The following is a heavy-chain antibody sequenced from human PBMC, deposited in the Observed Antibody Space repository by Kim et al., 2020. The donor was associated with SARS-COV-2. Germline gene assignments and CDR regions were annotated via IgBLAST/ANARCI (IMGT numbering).Heavy chain of an antibody. CDR3: ARGQYTVETQTAYDY. J-gene: IGHJ4*02. D-gene: IGHD4-17*01. Sequence: GGSLRLSCAASGFTFSSYWMHWVRQAPGKGLVWVSRINSDGSSTSYADSVKGRFTISRDNAKNTVYLQMNRLRAEDTAVYYCARGQYTVETQTAYDYWGQGTLVTVSS. CDR2: INSDGSST. CDR1: GFTFSSYW. V-gene: IGHV3-74*01.